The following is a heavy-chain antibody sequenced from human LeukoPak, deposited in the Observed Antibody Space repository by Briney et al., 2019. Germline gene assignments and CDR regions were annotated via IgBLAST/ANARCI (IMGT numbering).Heavy chain of an antibody. V-gene: IGHV1-46*01. CDR3: ASGYYYDSSGYYQGGAFDY. J-gene: IGHJ4*02. Sequence: ASVKVSCKASGYTFTSYDINWVRQATGQGLEWMGIINPSGGSTSYAQKFQGRVTMTRDMSTSTVYMELSSLRSEDTAVYYCASGYYYDSSGYYQGGAFDYWGQGTLVTVSS. CDR1: GYTFTSYD. D-gene: IGHD3-22*01. CDR2: INPSGGST.